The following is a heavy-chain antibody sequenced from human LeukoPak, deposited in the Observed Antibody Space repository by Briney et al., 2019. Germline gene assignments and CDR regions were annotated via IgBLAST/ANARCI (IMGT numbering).Heavy chain of an antibody. V-gene: IGHV1-18*01. D-gene: IGHD5-24*01. J-gene: IGHJ6*02. CDR3: ARDGWLQFSGSLADYGMDV. CDR2: ISAYNGNT. Sequence: GASVKVSCKASGYTFTSYGISWVRQAPGQGLEWMGWISAYNGNTNYAQKLQGRVTMTTDTSTSTAYMELRSLRSDDTAVYYCARDGWLQFSGSLADYGMDVWGQGTTVTVSS. CDR1: GYTFTSYG.